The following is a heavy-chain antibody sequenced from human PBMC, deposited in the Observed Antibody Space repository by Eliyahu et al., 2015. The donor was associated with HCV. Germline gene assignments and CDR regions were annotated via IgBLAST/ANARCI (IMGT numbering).Heavy chain of an antibody. CDR1: GNTFTGYY. J-gene: IGHJ4*02. CDR2: INPNSGGT. CDR3: AAGNDGYQSFDY. D-gene: IGHD5-24*01. V-gene: IGHV1-2*04. Sequence: GAEVKQPGASVKVSCKASGNTFTGYYIYWVRQAPGQGLEWMGWINPNSGGTNYAQXFQGWVAMTRDTSISTAYMELSRLRSDDTAVYYCAAGNDGYQSFDYWGQGTLVTVSS.